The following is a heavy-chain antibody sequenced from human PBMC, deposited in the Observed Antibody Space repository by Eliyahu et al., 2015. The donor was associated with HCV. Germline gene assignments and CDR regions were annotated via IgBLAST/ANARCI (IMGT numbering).Heavy chain of an antibody. CDR2: MYYSGST. D-gene: IGHD6-25*01. J-gene: IGHJ4*02. CDR1: GGSISSGGYY. V-gene: IGHV4-31*03. CDR3: ARDREAAGYFDY. Sequence: QVQLQESGPGLVKPSQTLSLTCTVSGGSISSGGYYWSWIRQHPGKGLEWIGYMYYSGSTNYNPSLKSRVTISVDTSKNQFSLKLSSVTAADTAVYYCARDREAAGYFDYWGQGTLVTVSS.